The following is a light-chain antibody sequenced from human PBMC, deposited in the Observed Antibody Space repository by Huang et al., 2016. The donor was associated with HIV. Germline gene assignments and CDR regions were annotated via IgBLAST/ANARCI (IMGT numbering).Light chain of an antibody. CDR3: QQYHAFPLI. CDR2: SAS. CDR1: QDINTY. V-gene: IGKV1D-8*03. J-gene: IGKJ4*01. Sequence: VIWMTQSPPLLSASTGDRVTSNCRVSQDINTYLAWYQQKPGKAPRLLIYSASVLQNGVPPRFNGSGSGTQFTLTISCLQTEDFATYYCQQYHAFPLIFGAGTKVEI.